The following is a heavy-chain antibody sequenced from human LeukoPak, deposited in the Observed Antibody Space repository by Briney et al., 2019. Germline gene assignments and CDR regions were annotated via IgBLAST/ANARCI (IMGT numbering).Heavy chain of an antibody. CDR2: IYSSGST. Sequence: SETLSLTCTVSGGSLSSSSYYWGWIRQPPGKELEWIGSIYSSGSTYYNPSLKSRVTISVDTSKNQFSLKLSSVTAADTAVYYCARGYYFDYWGQGTLVTVSS. J-gene: IGHJ4*02. CDR1: GGSLSSSSYY. CDR3: ARGYYFDY. V-gene: IGHV4-39*07.